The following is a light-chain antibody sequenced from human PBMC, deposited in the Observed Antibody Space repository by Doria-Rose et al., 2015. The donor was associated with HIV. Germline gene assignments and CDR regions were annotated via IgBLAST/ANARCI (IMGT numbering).Light chain of an antibody. CDR3: QQYNNWPRT. V-gene: IGKV3-15*01. J-gene: IGKJ1*01. Sequence: ATLSVSPGERATLSCRASLSVSSNLAWYRQKPGQAPRLLIYGASTRATGIPARFSGSGSATEFTLTISSMQSEDFAIYYCQQYNNWPRTFGQGTKVEIK. CDR2: GAS. CDR1: LSVSSN.